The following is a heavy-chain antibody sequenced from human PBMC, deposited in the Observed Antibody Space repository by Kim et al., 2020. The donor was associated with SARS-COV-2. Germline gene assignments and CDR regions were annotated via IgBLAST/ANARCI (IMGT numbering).Heavy chain of an antibody. Sequence: TYYARSVQSRFTSSRYNSKNTLYIQMNSLRAEETALYYCAKAPGKLTAVDYWGQGTLVTVSS. CDR3: AKAPGKLTAVDY. CDR2: T. V-gene: IGHV3-23*01. D-gene: IGHD4-4*01. J-gene: IGHJ4*02.